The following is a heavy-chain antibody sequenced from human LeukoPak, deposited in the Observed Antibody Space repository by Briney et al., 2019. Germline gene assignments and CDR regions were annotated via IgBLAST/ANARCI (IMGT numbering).Heavy chain of an antibody. CDR1: GFTFSSYA. CDR2: ISGSGGST. Sequence: GGSLRLSCAASGFTFSSYAMHWVRQAPGKGLEWVSAISGSGGSTYYADSVKGRFTISRDNSKNTLYLQMNSLRAEDTAVYYCAKDSLMGTVTTAWFDPWGQGTLVTVSS. V-gene: IGHV3-23*01. D-gene: IGHD4-17*01. J-gene: IGHJ5*02. CDR3: AKDSLMGTVTTAWFDP.